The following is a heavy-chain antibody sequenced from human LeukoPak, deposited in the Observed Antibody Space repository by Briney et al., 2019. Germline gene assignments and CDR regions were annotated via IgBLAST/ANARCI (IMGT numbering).Heavy chain of an antibody. V-gene: IGHV1-24*01. CDR1: GYTLTELS. D-gene: IGHD3-10*01. Sequence: RASVKVSCKVSGYTLTELSMHWVRQAPGKGLEWMGGFDPEDGETIYAQKFQGRVTMTEDTSTDTAYMELSSLRSEDTAVYYCRYGSGSYGYFDYWGQGTLVTVSS. J-gene: IGHJ4*02. CDR3: RYGSGSYGYFDY. CDR2: FDPEDGET.